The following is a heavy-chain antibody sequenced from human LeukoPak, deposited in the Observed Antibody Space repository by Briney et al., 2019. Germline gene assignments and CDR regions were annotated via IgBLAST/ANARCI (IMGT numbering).Heavy chain of an antibody. CDR1: GFTFGDYA. D-gene: IGHD1-26*01. CDR2: IRSKAYGGTT. CDR3: TRAPVVVGGYYFYYYMDV. V-gene: IGHV3-49*03. Sequence: GGSLRLSCTASGFTFGDYAMSWFRQAPGKGLEWVGFIRSKAYGGTTEYAASVKGRFTISRDDSKSIAYLQMNSLKTEDTAVYYCTRAPVVVGGYYFYYYMDVWGKGTTVTVSS. J-gene: IGHJ6*03.